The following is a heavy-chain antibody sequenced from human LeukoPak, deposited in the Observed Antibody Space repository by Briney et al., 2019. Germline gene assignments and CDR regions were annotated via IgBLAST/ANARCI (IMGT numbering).Heavy chain of an antibody. V-gene: IGHV3-30*14. J-gene: IGHJ4*02. CDR1: GFTFSNSV. Sequence: GGSLRLSCAASGFTFSNSVMHWVRQAPGKGLEWVAGISDDGSSEHYADSVKGRFTISRDNSDNTLYLQMNSLRVEDTAVYYCAKATWYGELGDYWGQGTLVTVSS. CDR3: AKATWYGELGDY. D-gene: IGHD3-10*01. CDR2: ISDDGSSE.